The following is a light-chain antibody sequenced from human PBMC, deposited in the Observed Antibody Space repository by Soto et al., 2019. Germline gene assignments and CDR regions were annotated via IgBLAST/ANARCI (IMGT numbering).Light chain of an antibody. Sequence: EIVLMQSPGTLSLSPGERATLSCRASQSVSSSYLAWYQQKPGQAPRLLIAGASSRATGIPDRFSGSGSGTDFTLTISRLEPEGFAVYYCQQYGSSPTWTFGQGTKVDI. J-gene: IGKJ1*01. CDR3: QQYGSSPTWT. CDR2: GAS. V-gene: IGKV3-20*01. CDR1: QSVSSSY.